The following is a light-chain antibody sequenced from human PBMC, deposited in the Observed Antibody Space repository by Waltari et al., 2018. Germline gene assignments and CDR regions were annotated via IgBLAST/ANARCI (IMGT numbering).Light chain of an antibody. Sequence: YQLHPTTAPQLLSCDNMNQPSGVPGRFSASKSGTSASLAITCLQAEDEAGYYCQSYDSSLSGSVFGGGTKLTVL. CDR3: QSYDSSLSGSV. CDR2: DNM. J-gene: IGLJ2*01. V-gene: IGLV1-40*01.